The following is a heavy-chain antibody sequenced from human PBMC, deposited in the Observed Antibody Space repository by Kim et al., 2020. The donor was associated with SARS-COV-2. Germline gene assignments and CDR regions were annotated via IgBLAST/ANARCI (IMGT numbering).Heavy chain of an antibody. Sequence: SETLSLTCTVSGGSISSSSYYWGWIRQPPGKGLEWIGSIYYSGSTYYNPSLKSRVTISVDTSKNQFSLKLSSVTAADTAVYYCARPSHGSHQWLRFANNWFDPWGQGTLVTVSS. D-gene: IGHD5-12*01. V-gene: IGHV4-39*01. CDR3: ARPSHGSHQWLRFANNWFDP. CDR2: IYYSGST. CDR1: GGSISSSSYY. J-gene: IGHJ5*02.